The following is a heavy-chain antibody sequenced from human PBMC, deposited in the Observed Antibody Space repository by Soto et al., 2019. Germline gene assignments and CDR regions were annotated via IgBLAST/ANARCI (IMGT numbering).Heavy chain of an antibody. CDR2: ISSSSSYI. D-gene: IGHD3-3*01. CDR3: ARGGPDAYYDFWSGYYTADY. CDR1: GFTFSSYS. J-gene: IGHJ4*02. V-gene: IGHV3-21*01. Sequence: GGSLRLSCAASGFTFSSYSMNWVRQAPGKGLEWVSSISSSSSYIYYADSVKGRFTISRDNAKNSLYLQMNSLRAEDTAVYYCARGGPDAYYDFWSGYYTADYWGQGTLVTVSS.